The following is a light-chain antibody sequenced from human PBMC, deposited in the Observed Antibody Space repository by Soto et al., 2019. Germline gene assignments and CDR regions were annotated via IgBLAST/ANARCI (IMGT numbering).Light chain of an antibody. Sequence: QSALTQRASVSGSPGQSITISCTGTSSDVGGYNYVSWYQQHPGKAPKLMIYDVSNRPSGVSNRFSGSKSGNTASLTISGLQAEDEADYYCSSYTSSSTPLVFGTGTKLTVL. CDR1: SSDVGGYNY. J-gene: IGLJ1*01. V-gene: IGLV2-14*01. CDR2: DVS. CDR3: SSYTSSSTPLV.